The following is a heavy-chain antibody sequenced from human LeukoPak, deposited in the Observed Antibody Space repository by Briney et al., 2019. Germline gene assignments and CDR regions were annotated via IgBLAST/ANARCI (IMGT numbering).Heavy chain of an antibody. D-gene: IGHD1-14*01. CDR2: INPNSGDT. CDR3: AKAKPQGSDRDFDY. CDR1: GYTFTGYY. Sequence: ASVKVSCKTSGYTFTGYYMHWVRQAPGQGLEWMGRINPNSGDTNYAQKFQGRATMTGDTSITTAYMELNSLRSDDTAVYYRAKAKPQGSDRDFDYWGQGTLVTVSS. V-gene: IGHV1-2*06. J-gene: IGHJ4*02.